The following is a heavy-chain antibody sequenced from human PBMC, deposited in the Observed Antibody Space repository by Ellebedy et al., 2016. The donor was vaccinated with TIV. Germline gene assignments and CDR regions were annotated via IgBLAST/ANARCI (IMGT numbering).Heavy chain of an antibody. CDR3: ARGGSSGSSDY. CDR2: LSSDGSNK. CDR1: GFPFRSHG. D-gene: IGHD3-10*01. V-gene: IGHV3-30*03. J-gene: IGHJ4*02. Sequence: GESLKISXVASGFPFRSHGIYWVRQAPGKGLEWVAVLSSDGSNKYYADSVKGRFTISRDNSKNTLYLQMNSLRTDDMAVYYCARGGSSGSSDYWGQGTLVTVSS.